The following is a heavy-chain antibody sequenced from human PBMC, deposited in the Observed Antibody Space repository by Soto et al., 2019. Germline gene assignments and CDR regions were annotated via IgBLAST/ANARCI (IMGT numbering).Heavy chain of an antibody. CDR3: ARFTRIAAAGEYYYGMDV. D-gene: IGHD6-13*01. CDR1: GGTFSSYA. Sequence: ASVKVSCKASGGTFSSYAISWVRQAPGQGLEWMGGIIPIFGTANYAQKFQGRVTITADKSTSTAYMELSSLRSEDTGVYYCARFTRIAAAGEYYYGMDVWGQGTTVTVSS. CDR2: IIPIFGTA. J-gene: IGHJ6*02. V-gene: IGHV1-69*06.